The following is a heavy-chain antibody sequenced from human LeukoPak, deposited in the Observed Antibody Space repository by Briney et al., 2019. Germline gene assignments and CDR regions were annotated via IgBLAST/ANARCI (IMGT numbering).Heavy chain of an antibody. Sequence: GASVKVSCKASGFTFTSSAMQWVRQARGQRLEWIGWIVVGSGNTNYAQKFQERVTITRDMSTSTAYMELSSLRSEDTAVYYCAALSSIAAAGAIDYWGQGTLVTVSS. CDR2: IVVGSGNT. CDR1: GFTFTSSA. CDR3: AALSSIAAAGAIDY. J-gene: IGHJ4*02. D-gene: IGHD6-13*01. V-gene: IGHV1-58*02.